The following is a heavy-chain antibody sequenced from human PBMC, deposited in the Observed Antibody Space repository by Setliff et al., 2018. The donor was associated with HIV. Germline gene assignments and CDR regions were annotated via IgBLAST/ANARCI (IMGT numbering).Heavy chain of an antibody. D-gene: IGHD5-12*01. V-gene: IGHV3-15*01. Sequence: GGSLRLSCAASGFSFSNAWMSWVRQAPGKGLKWVGRIKNKNDGGTTDLAASVKGRFSISRDDSKNTPYLLMDSLKIEDTAVYFCTTGWKYYCAGGYEMPEFSYGVDVWGQGTTVTVSS. CDR3: TTGWKYYCAGGYEMPEFSYGVDV. CDR1: GFSFSNAW. J-gene: IGHJ6*02. CDR2: IKNKNDGGTT.